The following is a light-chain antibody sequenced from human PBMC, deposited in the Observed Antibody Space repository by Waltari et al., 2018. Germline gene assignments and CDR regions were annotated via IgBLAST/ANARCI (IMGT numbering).Light chain of an antibody. J-gene: IGLJ1*01. CDR2: EVI. CDR1: SSDVGDYNY. V-gene: IGLV2-8*01. Sequence: QSALTQPPSASGSPGRSVTISCTETSSDVGDYNYVSWYQQHPGKAPKLMIYEVIKRPSGVLDRLSGSKSGNPAALTVSGLQAEDEADYFCSSYAGSYNYVFGTGTKVTVL. CDR3: SSYAGSYNYV.